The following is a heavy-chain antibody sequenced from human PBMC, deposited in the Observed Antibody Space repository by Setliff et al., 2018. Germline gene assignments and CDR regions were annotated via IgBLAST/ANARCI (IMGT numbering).Heavy chain of an antibody. CDR3: VRDSSADYYDNDYFKY. D-gene: IGHD2-21*02. Sequence: PGGSLRLSCAASGFTFRGFAMHWVRQAPGKGLKWVAFIRHDESDIYYTNSVKGRFTVSRDNSKNTLYLQMNILRPEDTALYYCVRDSSADYYDNDYFKYWGQGALVTVSS. V-gene: IGHV3-30*02. CDR1: GFTFRGFA. CDR2: IRHDESDI. J-gene: IGHJ1*01.